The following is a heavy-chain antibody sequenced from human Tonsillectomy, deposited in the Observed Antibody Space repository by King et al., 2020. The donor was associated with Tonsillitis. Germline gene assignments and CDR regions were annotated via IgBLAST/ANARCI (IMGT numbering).Heavy chain of an antibody. CDR3: AHRSGADYGDYWGVGAFDI. J-gene: IGHJ3*02. V-gene: IGHV2-5*01. D-gene: IGHD4-17*01. CDR1: GFSLSTSGVG. Sequence: TLKESGPTLVKPPQTLTLTCTFSGFSLSTSGVGVGWIRQPPGKALEWLALIYWNDDKRYSPSLKSRLTITKDTSKNEAVLTMTNMDPVDTATYYCAHRSGADYGDYWGVGAFDIWGQGTMVTVSS. CDR2: IYWNDDK.